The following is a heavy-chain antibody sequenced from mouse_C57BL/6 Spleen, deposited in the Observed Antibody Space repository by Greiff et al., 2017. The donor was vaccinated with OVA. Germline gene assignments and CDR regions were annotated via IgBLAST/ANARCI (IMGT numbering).Heavy chain of an antibody. CDR3: ARGERGAWFAY. CDR2: ISSGSSTI. Sequence: EVKLVESGGGLVKPGGSLKLSCAASGFTFSDYGMHWVRQAPEKGLEWVAYISSGSSTIYYADTVKGRFTISRDNAKNTLFLQMTSLRSDDTAMYYCARGERGAWFAYWGQGTLVTVSA. CDR1: GFTFSDYG. V-gene: IGHV5-17*01. J-gene: IGHJ3*01.